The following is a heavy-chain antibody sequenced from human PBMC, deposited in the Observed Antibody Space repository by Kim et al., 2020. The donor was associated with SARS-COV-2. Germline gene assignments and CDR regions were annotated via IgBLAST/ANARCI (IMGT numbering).Heavy chain of an antibody. CDR1: GFTFSRFE. CDR3: ARPGYCSGGGCYAPFDY. V-gene: IGHV3-48*03. CDR2: ISSSGSAI. Sequence: GGSLRLSCAASGFTFSRFEMNWVRQALGKGLEWVSYISSSGSAIYYADSVKGRCTISRDNGKNSLSLQVNSMRAEDTALSYCARPGYCSGGGCYAPFDYWGQGTLVTVSS. J-gene: IGHJ4*02. D-gene: IGHD2-15*01.